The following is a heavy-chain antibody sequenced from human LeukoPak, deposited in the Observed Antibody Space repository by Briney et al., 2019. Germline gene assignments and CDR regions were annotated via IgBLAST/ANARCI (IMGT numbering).Heavy chain of an antibody. Sequence: PGGSLRLSCAASGFTFSSYSMNWVRQAPGKGLEWVSSLSSGSSYMYYADSVKGRFTISRDNAKNSLYLQMNSLRAEDTAVYYCAKDPNDYYYYYYMDVWGKGTTVTISS. CDR3: AKDPNDYYYYYYMDV. J-gene: IGHJ6*03. CDR2: LSSGSSYM. CDR1: GFTFSSYS. V-gene: IGHV3-21*01. D-gene: IGHD4/OR15-4a*01.